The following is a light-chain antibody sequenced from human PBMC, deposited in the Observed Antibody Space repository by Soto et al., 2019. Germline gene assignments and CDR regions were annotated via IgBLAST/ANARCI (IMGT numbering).Light chain of an antibody. V-gene: IGKV3-20*01. CDR1: QSVRNNE. Sequence: EMVLTQSPGTLSLSPGERATLSCRASQSVRNNEFTWYQQKPGQAPRVLIYGASSRATGVPDRFRGSGSGTDFTLTNTRLEPEDFAVDYCQQYGNTPRTFGQGTKVDIK. CDR2: GAS. CDR3: QQYGNTPRT. J-gene: IGKJ1*01.